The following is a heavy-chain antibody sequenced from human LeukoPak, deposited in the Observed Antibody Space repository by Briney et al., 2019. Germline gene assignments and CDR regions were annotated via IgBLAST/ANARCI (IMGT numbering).Heavy chain of an antibody. CDR1: GGSISSGGYY. D-gene: IGHD3-10*01. J-gene: IGHJ3*02. V-gene: IGHV4-31*03. CDR2: IYYSGST. CDR3: ARVLLWFGESALGAFDI. Sequence: SQTLSLTCTVSGGSISSGGYYWSWIRQHPGKGLEWIGYIYYSGSTYYNPSLKSRVTISVDTSKNQFSLKPSSVTAADTAVYYCARVLLWFGESALGAFDIWGQGTMVTVSS.